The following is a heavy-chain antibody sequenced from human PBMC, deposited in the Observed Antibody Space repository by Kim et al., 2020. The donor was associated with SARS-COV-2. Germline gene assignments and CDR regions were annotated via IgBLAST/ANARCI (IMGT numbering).Heavy chain of an antibody. CDR1: GFTFGDYG. Sequence: GGSLRLSCAGAGFTFGDYGMNWVRQVPGKGLEWVAGIDWNGDGATYADSVKGRFTISRDNAKNSLYLQMNSLRDGDTAVYHCARTWGYSGYEYYMGVGGKGTTVTVSS. J-gene: IGHJ6*03. CDR2: IDWNGDGA. CDR3: ARTWGYSGYEYYMGV. V-gene: IGHV3-20*01. D-gene: IGHD5-12*01.